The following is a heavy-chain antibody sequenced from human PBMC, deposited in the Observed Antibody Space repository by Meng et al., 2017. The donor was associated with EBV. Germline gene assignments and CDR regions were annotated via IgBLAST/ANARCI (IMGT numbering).Heavy chain of an antibody. V-gene: IGHV4-34*01. D-gene: IGHD3-10*01. CDR1: GGSFSGYY. J-gene: IGHJ4*02. CDR3: ARDSYGSGSYCDY. CDR2: INHSGST. Sequence: QVQLQQWGAGLWKPSEPLSLPCAVYGGSFSGYYWSWIRQPPGKGLEWIGEINHSGSTNYNPSLKRRVTISVDTSKDQFSLKLSSVTAADTAVYYCARDSYGSGSYCDYWGQGTLVTVSS.